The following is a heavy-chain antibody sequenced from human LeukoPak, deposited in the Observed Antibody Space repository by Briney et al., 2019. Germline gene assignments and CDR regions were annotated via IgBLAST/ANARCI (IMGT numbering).Heavy chain of an antibody. Sequence: ASVKVSCKASGYTFTSYGISWVRQAPGQGLEWMGWISACNGNTNYAQKLQGRVTMTTDTSTSTAYMELRSLRSDDTAVYYCARDRDDILTGYYKGPFDYWGQGTLVTVSS. CDR3: ARDRDDILTGYYKGPFDY. V-gene: IGHV1-18*01. J-gene: IGHJ4*02. D-gene: IGHD3-9*01. CDR2: ISACNGNT. CDR1: GYTFTSYG.